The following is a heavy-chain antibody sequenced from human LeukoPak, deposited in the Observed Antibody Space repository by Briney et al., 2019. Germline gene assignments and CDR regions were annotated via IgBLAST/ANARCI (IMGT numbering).Heavy chain of an antibody. CDR3: ARRYEGSGYAYDY. V-gene: IGHV4-34*01. CDR1: GGSFSGYY. J-gene: IGHJ4*02. D-gene: IGHD3-22*01. CDR2: INHSGST. Sequence: PSETLSLTCAVYGGSFSGYYWSWIRQPPGKGLEWIGEINHSGSTDYNPSLKSRVTISVDTSKNQFSLKLSSVTAADTAVYYCARRYEGSGYAYDYWGQGIPVTVSS.